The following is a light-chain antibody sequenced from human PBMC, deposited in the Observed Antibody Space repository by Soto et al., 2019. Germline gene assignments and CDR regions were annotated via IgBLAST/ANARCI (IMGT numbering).Light chain of an antibody. CDR3: AAWDDSLNGVI. CDR2: SNN. J-gene: IGLJ2*01. CDR1: TSNIGSNP. V-gene: IGLV1-44*01. Sequence: QPVLTQPPSASGTPGQRVTISCSGSTSNIGSNPVNWYQQLPGTAPKLLIYSNNHRPSGVPDRFSGSKSGTSASLAISGLQSEDEADYYCAAWDDSLNGVIFGGGTKVTVL.